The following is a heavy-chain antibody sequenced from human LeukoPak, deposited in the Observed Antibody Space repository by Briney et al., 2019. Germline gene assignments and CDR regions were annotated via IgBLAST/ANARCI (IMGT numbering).Heavy chain of an antibody. V-gene: IGHV3-48*03. Sequence: SGGSLRLSCAASGFTFSSYEMNWVRQAPGKGLEWVSYISSSGSTIYYADSVKGRFTVSRDNSKNTLFLQMNSLRTDDTAIYYCAKDHGLIATDAFDVWGQGTKVVVSS. CDR3: AKDHGLIATDAFDV. J-gene: IGHJ3*01. CDR2: ISSSGSTI. D-gene: IGHD6-13*01. CDR1: GFTFSSYE.